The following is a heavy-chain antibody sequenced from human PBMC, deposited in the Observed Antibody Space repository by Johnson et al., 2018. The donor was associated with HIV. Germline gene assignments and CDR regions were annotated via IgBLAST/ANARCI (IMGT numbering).Heavy chain of an antibody. CDR3: ARSVNAGRPFDI. V-gene: IGHV3-15*05. D-gene: IGHD2-8*01. Sequence: VQLVESGGGLVQPGGSLRLSCAASGFTFSNAWMSWVRQAPGKGLEWVGRIKSKTDGGTTDYAAPVKGRFTISRDDSKNTLYLQMNSLRAEDTAVYYCARSVNAGRPFDIWGQGTLVTVSS. CDR1: GFTFSNAW. CDR2: IKSKTDGGTT. J-gene: IGHJ3*02.